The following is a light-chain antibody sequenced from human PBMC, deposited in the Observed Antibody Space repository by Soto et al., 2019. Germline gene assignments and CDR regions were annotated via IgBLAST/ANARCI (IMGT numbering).Light chain of an antibody. CDR1: QSVSSSF. J-gene: IGKJ5*01. V-gene: IGKV3-20*01. Sequence: EIVLSQSPCTLSLSQGERATLSCRASQSVSSSFVAWFQQKPGQAPRLLIYGASSRATGIPDRFSGSGSGTDFTLTISRLEPEDFAVYYCQQYGSSPITVGQGTRLAIK. CDR3: QQYGSSPIT. CDR2: GAS.